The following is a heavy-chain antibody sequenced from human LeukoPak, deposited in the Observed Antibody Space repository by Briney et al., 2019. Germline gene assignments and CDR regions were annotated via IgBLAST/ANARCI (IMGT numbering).Heavy chain of an antibody. CDR1: GFTVSSYY. D-gene: IGHD3-16*01. CDR2: LYSDGAT. CDR3: AGQFYDYVWGTPSMDV. Sequence: PGGSLRLSCAASGFTVSSYYMNWVRQAPGKGLQWVSVLYSDGATYYADSVKGRFTISRDNSRSTLYLQMNSLRVEDTAVYYCAGQFYDYVWGTPSMDVWGQGTTVTVSS. J-gene: IGHJ6*02. V-gene: IGHV3-66*04.